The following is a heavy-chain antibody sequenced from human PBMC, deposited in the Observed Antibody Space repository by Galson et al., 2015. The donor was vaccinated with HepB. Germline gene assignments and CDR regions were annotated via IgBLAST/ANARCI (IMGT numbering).Heavy chain of an antibody. V-gene: IGHV1-3*01. Sequence: SVKVSCKASGYTFTSYAMHWVRQAPGQRLEWMGWINAGNGNTKYSQKFQGRVTITRDTSASTAYMELSSLRSEDTAVYYCARRWGSSSSSFDYWGQGTLVTVSS. CDR3: ARRWGSSSSSFDY. CDR2: INAGNGNT. CDR1: GYTFTSYA. J-gene: IGHJ4*02. D-gene: IGHD6-6*01.